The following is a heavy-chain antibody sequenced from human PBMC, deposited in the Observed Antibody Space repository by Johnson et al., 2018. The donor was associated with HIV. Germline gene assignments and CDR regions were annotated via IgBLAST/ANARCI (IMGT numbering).Heavy chain of an antibody. CDR3: ARGDWLTVITYPDAFDI. D-gene: IGHD4-23*01. Sequence: VQLVESGGRVVQPGRSLRLSCAASGFTFNSYGMHWVRQAPGKGLEWVAVIWYDGTNKYYADSVKGRFTISRDNSKNTLYLQMNSLRTEDTGVYYCARGDWLTVITYPDAFDIWGQGTIVTVSS. J-gene: IGHJ3*02. V-gene: IGHV3-33*03. CDR2: IWYDGTNK. CDR1: GFTFNSYG.